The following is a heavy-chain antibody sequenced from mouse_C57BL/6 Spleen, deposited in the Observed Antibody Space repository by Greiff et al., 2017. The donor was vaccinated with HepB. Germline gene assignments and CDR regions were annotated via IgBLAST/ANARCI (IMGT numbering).Heavy chain of an antibody. J-gene: IGHJ4*01. D-gene: IGHD2-3*01. CDR3: ARSRDGYYPYAMDY. CDR2: ISSGGSYT. V-gene: IGHV5-6*01. CDR1: GFTFSSYG. Sequence: EVQLVESGGDLVKPGGSLKLSCAASGFTFSSYGMSWVRQTPDKRLEWVATISSGGSYTYYPDSVKGRFTISRDNAKNTLYLQMSSLKSEDTAMYYCARSRDGYYPYAMDYWGQGTSVTVSS.